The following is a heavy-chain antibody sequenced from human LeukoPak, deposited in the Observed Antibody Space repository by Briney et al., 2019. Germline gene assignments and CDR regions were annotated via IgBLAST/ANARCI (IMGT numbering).Heavy chain of an antibody. CDR2: MNPNSGDT. D-gene: IGHD3-9*01. Sequence: ASVKVSCKASGFTFTSYDITWVRQATGQGLEWMGWMNPNSGDTGYAQKFQGRLTMTRDTSITTAFMELSSLRSEDTAVYYCARDGVSYYDILTGSDYFDYWGQGTLVTVSS. CDR1: GFTFTSYD. CDR3: ARDGVSYYDILTGSDYFDY. V-gene: IGHV1-8*01. J-gene: IGHJ4*02.